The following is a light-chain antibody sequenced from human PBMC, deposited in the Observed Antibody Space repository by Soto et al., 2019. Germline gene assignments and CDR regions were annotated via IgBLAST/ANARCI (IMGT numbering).Light chain of an antibody. Sequence: QSALTQPASVSGSPGQSITISCIRTSSEVGSKNFFSWYQKHPGKAPKLMIFEVTKRPSGVSDRFSGSKSGNSASLTISGLQSEDEADYYCSSYTSTSTLVVFCGGTKLTVL. J-gene: IGLJ2*01. CDR1: SSEVGSKNF. CDR2: EVT. V-gene: IGLV2-14*02. CDR3: SSYTSTSTLVV.